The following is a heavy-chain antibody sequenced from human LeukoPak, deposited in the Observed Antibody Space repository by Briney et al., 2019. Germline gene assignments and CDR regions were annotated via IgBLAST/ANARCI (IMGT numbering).Heavy chain of an antibody. CDR2: ILYDGSDK. V-gene: IGHV3-30*02. D-gene: IGHD3-10*01. J-gene: IGHJ4*02. CDR3: ARGGTGHYYASGTYYQSYYFDY. CDR1: GVTFDNYA. Sequence: LGGSLRLSCAASGVTFDNYAMSWVRQAPGKGLEWVTFILYDGSDKYYADSVKGRFSISRDNSKNTLYLQMNSLRPEDTAVYYCARGGTGHYYASGTYYQSYYFDYWGQGSLVTVSS.